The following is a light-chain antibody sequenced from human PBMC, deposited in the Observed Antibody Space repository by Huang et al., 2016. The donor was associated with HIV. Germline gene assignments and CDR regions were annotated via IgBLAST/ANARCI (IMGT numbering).Light chain of an antibody. J-gene: IGKJ2*01. CDR3: QQYYGTPYT. V-gene: IGKV4-1*01. CDR1: QSVLYSSNNKYY. CDR2: WAS. Sequence: DIVMTQSPDSLAVSLGERATINCKSSQSVLYSSNNKYYLAWYQQKPGPPPNLLVYWASTRESGVPYRFSGSGSGTDFSLTISSLQAEDVAVYYCQQYYGTPYTFGQGTKLEIK.